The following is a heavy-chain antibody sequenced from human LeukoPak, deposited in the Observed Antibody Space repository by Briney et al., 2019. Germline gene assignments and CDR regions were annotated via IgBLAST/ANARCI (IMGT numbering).Heavy chain of an antibody. CDR1: GLTVSSNY. CDR3: ANTPRYSSSWHEDWFDP. V-gene: IGHV3-23*01. D-gene: IGHD6-13*01. CDR2: ISGSGGST. J-gene: IGHJ5*02. Sequence: GGSLRLSCAASGLTVSSNYMSWVRQAPGKGLEWVSAISGSGGSTYYADSVKGRFTISRDNSKNTLYLQMNSLRAEDTAVYYCANTPRYSSSWHEDWFDPWGQGTLVTVSS.